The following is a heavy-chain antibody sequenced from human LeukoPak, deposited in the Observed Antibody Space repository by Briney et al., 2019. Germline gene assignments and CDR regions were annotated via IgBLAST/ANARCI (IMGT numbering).Heavy chain of an antibody. CDR1: RFTFSSFE. CDR2: ISSSGSTI. V-gene: IGHV3-48*03. J-gene: IGHJ4*02. D-gene: IGHD3-10*01. CDR3: ASLPLLSPWDY. Sequence: GGSLRLSCAASRFTFSSFEMSWVRQAPGKGLEWVSYISSSGSTIFYADSVKGRFTISRDNAKNSLYLQMNSLRAEDTAVYYCASLPLLSPWDYWGQGTLVTVSS.